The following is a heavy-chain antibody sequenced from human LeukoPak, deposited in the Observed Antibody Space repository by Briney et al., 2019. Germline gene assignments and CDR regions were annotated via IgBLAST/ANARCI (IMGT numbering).Heavy chain of an antibody. CDR2: ISSSSSTI. CDR1: GFTFSSYS. Sequence: GGSLRLSCAASGFTFSSYSMNWVRQAPGKGLEWVSYISSSSSTIYFADSVKGRFTISRDNAKNSLYLQMNSLRAEDTAVYYCARNFWPSPVPTTLPFDYWGQGTLVTVSS. D-gene: IGHD3-3*01. CDR3: ARNFWPSPVPTTLPFDY. J-gene: IGHJ4*02. V-gene: IGHV3-48*04.